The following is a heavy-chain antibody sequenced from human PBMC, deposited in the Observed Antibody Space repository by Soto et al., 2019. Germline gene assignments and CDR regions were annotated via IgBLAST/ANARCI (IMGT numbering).Heavy chain of an antibody. CDR3: ARSQGSSTSLEIYYYYYYGMDV. J-gene: IGHJ6*02. V-gene: IGHV1-69*01. CDR2: IIPIPGTA. CDR1: GGTFGSYA. Sequence: QVQLVQSGAEVKKPGSSVTVSCKASGGTFGSYAISWVRQAPGQGLEWMGGIIPIPGTANYAQKFQGRVTIAADESTSTAYMELSSLRSEDTAVYYCARSQGSSTSLEIYYYYYYGMDVRGQGTMVTVSS. D-gene: IGHD2-2*01.